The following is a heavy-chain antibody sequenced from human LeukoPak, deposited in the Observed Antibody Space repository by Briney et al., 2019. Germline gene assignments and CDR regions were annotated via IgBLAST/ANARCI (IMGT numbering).Heavy chain of an antibody. Sequence: GGSLRLSCVASGLTVSSSYMSWVRQAPGKGLEWVSVIYSAGNTYYADSVKGRFTISRHNSENTLYLQMNSLRVEDTAVYYCARGGTPGYSSGRIDYWGQGTLVTVSS. J-gene: IGHJ4*02. V-gene: IGHV3-53*04. CDR3: ARGGTPGYSSGRIDY. CDR1: GLTVSSSY. D-gene: IGHD6-19*01. CDR2: IYSAGNT.